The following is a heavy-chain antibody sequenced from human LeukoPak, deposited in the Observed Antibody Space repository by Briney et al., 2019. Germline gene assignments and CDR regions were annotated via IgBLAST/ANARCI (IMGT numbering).Heavy chain of an antibody. Sequence: GGSLRLSCAASGFSFSNYWMNWVRQAPGKGLEWVANINRDGSEKYYVDSVKGRFTISRDNAKNSLYLQMNSLRAEDTAIYYCGRVLDPRRGYKFGYWARGTVATVSS. J-gene: IGHJ4*02. CDR2: INRDGSEK. CDR1: GFSFSNYW. CDR3: GRVLDPRRGYKFGY. V-gene: IGHV3-7*04. D-gene: IGHD2-2*02.